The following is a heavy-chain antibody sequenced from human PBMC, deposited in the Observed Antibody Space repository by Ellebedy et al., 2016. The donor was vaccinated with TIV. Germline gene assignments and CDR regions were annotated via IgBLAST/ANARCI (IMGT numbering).Heavy chain of an antibody. D-gene: IGHD2-2*01. CDR2: ISSSGTAI. Sequence: GGSLRLSCAASGFIFSDYYMSWFRQAPGKGLEWVSYISSSGTAIYYADSVKGRFTVSRDNAKQSLFLQMNSLRADDTAVYYCSRDTRFIDHQHNWFDPWGQGTLVTFSS. CDR3: SRDTRFIDHQHNWFDP. J-gene: IGHJ5*02. V-gene: IGHV3-11*01. CDR1: GFIFSDYY.